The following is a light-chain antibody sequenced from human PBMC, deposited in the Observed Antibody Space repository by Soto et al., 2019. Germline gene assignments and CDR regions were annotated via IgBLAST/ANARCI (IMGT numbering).Light chain of an antibody. CDR1: QSVSSSY. V-gene: IGKV3-20*01. J-gene: IGKJ1*01. CDR2: GAS. Sequence: EIVLTQYPGTLSLSPGERATLSCRASQSVSSSYLVWYQQKPGQAPRLLIYGASIRATGIPDRFSGSGSGTDFTLTISRLEPAEFAVYYCQQNGRSPPWTFGQGTKVEIK. CDR3: QQNGRSPPWT.